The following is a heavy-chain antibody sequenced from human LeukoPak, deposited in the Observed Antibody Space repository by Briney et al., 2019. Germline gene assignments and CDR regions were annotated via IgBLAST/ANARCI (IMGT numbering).Heavy chain of an antibody. Sequence: SETLSLTCTVSGGSVSSYYWSWIRQPPGKGLEWIGYIHNSGSTNYNASLKRRVTISVDTSKNQFSLKLSSVTAADTAVYYCAREIRAYYYDSSGYDPPNWFDPWGQGTLVTVSS. CDR1: GGSVSSYY. J-gene: IGHJ5*02. D-gene: IGHD3-22*01. CDR2: IHNSGST. CDR3: AREIRAYYYDSSGYDPPNWFDP. V-gene: IGHV4-59*02.